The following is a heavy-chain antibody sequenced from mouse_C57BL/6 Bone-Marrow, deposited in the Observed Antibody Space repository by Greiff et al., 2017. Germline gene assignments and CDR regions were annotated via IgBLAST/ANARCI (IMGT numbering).Heavy chain of an antibody. Sequence: VQLQQPGAELVKPGASVKMSCKASGYTFTSYWITWVKQRPGQGLEWIGDIYPGSGSTNYNEKFKSKATLTVDTSSSTAYMQLSSLTSEDSAVYYCARVRTGTSEFAYWGQGTLVTVSA. CDR1: GYTFTSYW. CDR2: IYPGSGST. J-gene: IGHJ3*01. CDR3: ARVRTGTSEFAY. V-gene: IGHV1-55*01. D-gene: IGHD4-1*01.